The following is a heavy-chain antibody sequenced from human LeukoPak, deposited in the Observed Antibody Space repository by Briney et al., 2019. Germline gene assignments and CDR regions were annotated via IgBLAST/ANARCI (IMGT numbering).Heavy chain of an antibody. CDR1: GYTFTSYY. V-gene: IGHV1-46*01. J-gene: IGHJ4*02. CDR3: ARGPRTTMVRGGHYYFDY. Sequence: ASVKVSCKASGYTFTSYYMHWVRQAPGQGLEWMGIINPSGGSTSYAQKFQGRVTMTRDTSTSTVYMELSSLRSEDTAVYYCARGPRTTMVRGGHYYFDYWGQGTLVTVSS. CDR2: INPSGGST. D-gene: IGHD3-10*01.